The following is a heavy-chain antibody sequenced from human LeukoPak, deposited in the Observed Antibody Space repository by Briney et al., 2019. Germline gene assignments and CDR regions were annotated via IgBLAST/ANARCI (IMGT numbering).Heavy chain of an antibody. Sequence: GGSLRLSCAASGFTFSDYGIHWVRQAPGKGLECVANIKEDGREKYYVDSVKGRFTISRDNAKNSLYLQMSSLRAEDTAVYYCARGGRPDYWGQGTLVTVSS. J-gene: IGHJ4*02. CDR2: IKEDGREK. CDR1: GFTFSDYG. V-gene: IGHV3-7*01. CDR3: ARGGRPDY. D-gene: IGHD3-10*01.